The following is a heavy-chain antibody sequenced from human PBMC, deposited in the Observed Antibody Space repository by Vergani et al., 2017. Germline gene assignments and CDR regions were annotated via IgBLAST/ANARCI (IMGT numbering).Heavy chain of an antibody. CDR2: IYYSGST. D-gene: IGHD6-19*01. V-gene: IGHV4-39*01. CDR1: GASFRSSNYY. CDR3: ARHSTVEWLVKLGWIDP. J-gene: IGHJ5*02. Sequence: QLQLQESGPGLVKPSATLSLTCSVSGASFRSSNYYWGWIRQPPGKGLEWIASIYYSGSTYYNPSLKSRVTISVDTSKNQFSLTLSSVTAADTAVYFCARHSTVEWLVKLGWIDPWGQGILVTVSS.